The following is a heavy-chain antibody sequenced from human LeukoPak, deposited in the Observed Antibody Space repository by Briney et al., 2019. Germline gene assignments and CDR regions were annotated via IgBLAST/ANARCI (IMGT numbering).Heavy chain of an antibody. J-gene: IGHJ4*02. Sequence: GGSLRLSCAASGFTFSNAWMSWVRQAPGKGLEWVSAISGSGGSTYYADSVKGRFTISRDNSKNTLYLQMNSLRAEDTAVYYCAKDAILYYDILTGYYPDPGFWGQGTLVTVSS. D-gene: IGHD3-9*01. CDR3: AKDAILYYDILTGYYPDPGF. V-gene: IGHV3-23*01. CDR1: GFTFSNAW. CDR2: ISGSGGST.